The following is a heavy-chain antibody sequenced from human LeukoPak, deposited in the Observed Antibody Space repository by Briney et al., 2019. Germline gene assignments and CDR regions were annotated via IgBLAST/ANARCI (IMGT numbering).Heavy chain of an antibody. J-gene: IGHJ3*02. CDR1: GESMSGFY. CDR3: VRHQWVPAFDI. CDR2: MHYTGST. V-gene: IGHV4-59*08. D-gene: IGHD1-26*01. Sequence: SETLPLTCTVSGESMSGFYWNWIRQPPGKGLEWIGYMHYTGSTNYNSSLKSRVTISIDTSKNQFSLKLSSVTASDTAVYYCVRHQWVPAFDIWGQGTMVTVSS.